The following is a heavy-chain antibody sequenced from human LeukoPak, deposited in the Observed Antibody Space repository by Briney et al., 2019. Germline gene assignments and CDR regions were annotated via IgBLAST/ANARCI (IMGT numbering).Heavy chain of an antibody. D-gene: IGHD3-10*01. CDR3: AKDPYEFGELVSNWFDP. Sequence: GGSLRLSCAASGFTFSNAWMSWVRQAPGKGLEWVGRIKSKTDGGTTDYAAPVKGRFTISRDDSKNTLYLQMNSLKTEDTAVYYCAKDPYEFGELVSNWFDPWGQGTLVTVSS. CDR2: IKSKTDGGTT. J-gene: IGHJ5*02. V-gene: IGHV3-15*01. CDR1: GFTFSNAW.